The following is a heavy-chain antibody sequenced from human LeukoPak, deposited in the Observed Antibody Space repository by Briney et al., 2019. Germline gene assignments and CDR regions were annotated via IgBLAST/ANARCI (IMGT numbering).Heavy chain of an antibody. D-gene: IGHD3-10*01. CDR2: IYYSGST. V-gene: IGHV4-30-4*01. CDR1: GGTISSGDYY. CDR3: VRDSLPGTY. J-gene: IGHJ4*02. Sequence: SQTLSLTCTVSGGTISSGDYYWSWIRQPPGKGLEWIGYIYYSGSTYYNPSVKSRATISVDTYKNQFSLKLSSVTAADTAVYYCVRDSLPGTYWGQGTLVTVSS.